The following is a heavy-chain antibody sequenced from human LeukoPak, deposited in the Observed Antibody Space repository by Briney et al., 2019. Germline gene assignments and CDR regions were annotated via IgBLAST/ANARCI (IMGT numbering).Heavy chain of an antibody. CDR2: IYGDNT. D-gene: IGHD4/OR15-4a*01. V-gene: IGHV3-53*01. Sequence: GGSLRLSCAASGFTFSSYAMSWVRQAPGKGLEWVSFIYGDNTHYSDSVKGRFTISRDNSKNTLYLQMNSLRAEDTAVYYCARRAGAYSHPYDYWGQGILVTVSS. J-gene: IGHJ4*02. CDR1: GFTFSSYA. CDR3: ARRAGAYSHPYDY.